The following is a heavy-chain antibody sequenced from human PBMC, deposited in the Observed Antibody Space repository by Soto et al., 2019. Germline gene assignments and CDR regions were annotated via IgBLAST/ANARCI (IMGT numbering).Heavy chain of an antibody. J-gene: IGHJ4*02. Sequence: QVQLVQSGAEVKKPGSSVNVSCKASGGTFSSYAISWVRQAPGQGLEWMGGIFPIFGTANYAQKFQGRVTITADKSTSTAYMELSSLRSEDTAVYYCANRVTTGDRDFDYWGQGTLVTVSS. V-gene: IGHV1-69*06. D-gene: IGHD4-4*01. CDR3: ANRVTTGDRDFDY. CDR2: IFPIFGTA. CDR1: GGTFSSYA.